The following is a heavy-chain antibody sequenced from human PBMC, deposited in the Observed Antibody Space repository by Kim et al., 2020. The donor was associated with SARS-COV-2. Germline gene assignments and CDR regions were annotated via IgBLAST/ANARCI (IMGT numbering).Heavy chain of an antibody. Sequence: ASVNVSCKASGYTFTSYAMHWVRQAPGQRLEWMGWINAGNGNTKYSQKFQDRVTITRDTSASTAYMELSSLRSEDTAVYYCARDPNYYGSGSYYNLNWFDPWGQGTLVTVSS. CDR2: INAGNGNT. V-gene: IGHV1-3*01. D-gene: IGHD3-10*01. CDR3: ARDPNYYGSGSYYNLNWFDP. CDR1: GYTFTSYA. J-gene: IGHJ5*02.